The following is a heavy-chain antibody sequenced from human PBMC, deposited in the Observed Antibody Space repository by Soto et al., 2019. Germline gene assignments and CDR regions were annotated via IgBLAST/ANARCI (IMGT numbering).Heavy chain of an antibody. Sequence: PGGSLRLSCAASGFSLSTNTMHWVRQVPGKGLEWVASISNDGRRKYYADFVKGRFTISRDTANNILYLEMNSLRAEDTSLYYCARVATAMTYDFWGRGTQVTVSS. CDR2: ISNDGRRK. D-gene: IGHD2-21*02. CDR3: ARVATAMTYDF. J-gene: IGHJ4*02. V-gene: IGHV3-30*04. CDR1: GFSLSTNT.